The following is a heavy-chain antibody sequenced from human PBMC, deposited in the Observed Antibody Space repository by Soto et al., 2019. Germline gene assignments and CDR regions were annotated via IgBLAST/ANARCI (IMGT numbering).Heavy chain of an antibody. J-gene: IGHJ4*02. D-gene: IGHD2-15*01. CDR1: GGSITSGSNY. V-gene: IGHV4-39*01. CDR3: ARHRLVVVPATNYFDY. CDR2: MYYSGST. Sequence: SETLSLTCTVSGGSITSGSNYWGWIRQPPGKGLEWIGSMYYSGSTYDNPSLRSRVTLSVDTSKNQFSLNLRSVTAADTAVYYCARHRLVVVPATNYFDYWGQGTLVTVSS.